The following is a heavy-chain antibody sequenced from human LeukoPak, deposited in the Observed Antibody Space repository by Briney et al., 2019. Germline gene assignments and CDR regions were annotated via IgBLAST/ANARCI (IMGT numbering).Heavy chain of an antibody. CDR2: IKQDGSEK. Sequence: GGSLRLSCAASGFTFSSYAMSWVRQAPGKGLEWVANIKQDGSEKYYVDSVKGRFTISRDNAKNSLYLQMNSLRAEDTAVYYCARLLRYCSSTSCRLYFDYWGQGTLVTVSS. D-gene: IGHD2-2*01. CDR1: GFTFSSYA. CDR3: ARLLRYCSSTSCRLYFDY. J-gene: IGHJ4*02. V-gene: IGHV3-7*01.